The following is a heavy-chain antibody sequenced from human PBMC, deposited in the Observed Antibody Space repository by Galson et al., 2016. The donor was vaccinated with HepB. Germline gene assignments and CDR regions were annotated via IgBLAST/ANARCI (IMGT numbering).Heavy chain of an antibody. V-gene: IGHV1-3*01. D-gene: IGHD5-12*01. CDR1: GYTFTTYA. Sequence: SVKVSCKASGYTFTTYAMYWVRKAPGQRPAWMGWINAANGDTKYSQKLQGRGTITWDTSANTAYMELSSLSSEDTAVYDCARGHIVATVDYYYYGLDVWGQGTTVTASS. J-gene: IGHJ6*02. CDR3: ARGHIVATVDYYYYGLDV. CDR2: INAANGDT.